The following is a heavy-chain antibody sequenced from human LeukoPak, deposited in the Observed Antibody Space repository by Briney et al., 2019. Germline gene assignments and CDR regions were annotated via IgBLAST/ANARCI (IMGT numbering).Heavy chain of an antibody. CDR1: GGSISSYY. CDR2: IYYSGST. D-gene: IGHD3-22*01. V-gene: IGHV4-59*01. J-gene: IGHJ4*02. Sequence: SETLSLTCTVSGGSISSYYWSWIRQPPGKGLEWIGYIYYSGSTNYNPSLKSRVTISVDASKNQSSLKLSSVSAADTAVYYCARAAGYYYDSSGYYYYDYWGQGTLVTASS. CDR3: ARAAGYYYDSSGYYYYDY.